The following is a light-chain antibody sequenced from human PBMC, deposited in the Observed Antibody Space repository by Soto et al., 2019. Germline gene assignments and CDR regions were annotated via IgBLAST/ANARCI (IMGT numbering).Light chain of an antibody. CDR2: DAS. J-gene: IGKJ4*01. CDR1: QSISSW. CDR3: QQYNSYSSLT. Sequence: DIQMTQSPSTLSASVGDRVTITCRASQSISSWLDWYQQKPGKAPTLLIYDASSLESGVPSRFSGSGSGTEFTLTISSLQPDDFATYYCQQYNSYSSLTFGGGTKVEIK. V-gene: IGKV1-5*01.